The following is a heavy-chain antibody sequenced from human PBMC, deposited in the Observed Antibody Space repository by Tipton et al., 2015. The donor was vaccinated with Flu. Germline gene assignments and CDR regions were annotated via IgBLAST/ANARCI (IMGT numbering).Heavy chain of an antibody. CDR3: VRGDAYDSGGYHPYFDS. J-gene: IGHJ4*02. Sequence: TLSLTCSVSGDSIGSDYYWGWIRQPPGKGLEWIGYLYSTGNTNYNPSLKSRVTMSLDTSNNQFSLKLNSMTAADTAVYYCVRGDAYDSGGYHPYFDSWGQGTLVTVSS. CDR1: GDSIGSDYY. CDR2: LYSTGNT. V-gene: IGHV4-61*01. D-gene: IGHD3-22*01.